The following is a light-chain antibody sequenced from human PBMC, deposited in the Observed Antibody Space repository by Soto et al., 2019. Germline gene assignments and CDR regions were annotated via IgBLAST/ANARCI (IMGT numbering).Light chain of an antibody. J-gene: IGKJ4*01. CDR3: QQSITAPLT. CDR2: SAS. Sequence: DIQMIQSPSSLSASVGDRVTITCRASQSIDNYLNWYQQKSGKAPQLLIYSASHLQSGVPSRFSGGGYGTDFILTISSLQPEDSAIYFCQQSITAPLTFGGGTKVDIK. CDR1: QSIDNY. V-gene: IGKV1-39*01.